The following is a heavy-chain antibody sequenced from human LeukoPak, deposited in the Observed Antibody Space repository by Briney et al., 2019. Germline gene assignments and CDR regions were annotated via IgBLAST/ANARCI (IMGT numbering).Heavy chain of an antibody. Sequence: GGSLRLSCAASGLPFSSDRTNWVRQAPGKGLEWVSTIYSGSDYIYYADSVKGRFTISRDNAKNSLYLQMNSLRAEDTAVYYCARDLPVAGAYHNFDYWGQGTLVTVSS. D-gene: IGHD6-19*01. CDR3: ARDLPVAGAYHNFDY. CDR2: IYSGSDYI. CDR1: GLPFSSDR. J-gene: IGHJ4*02. V-gene: IGHV3-21*01.